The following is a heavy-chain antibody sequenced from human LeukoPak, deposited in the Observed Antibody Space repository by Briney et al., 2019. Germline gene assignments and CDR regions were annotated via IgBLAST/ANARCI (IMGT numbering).Heavy chain of an antibody. V-gene: IGHV4-34*01. CDR1: GGSFSRYY. Sequence: SETLSLTCAVYGGSFSRYYWSWIRQPPGKGLEWIGEINHSGSTNYNPSLKSRVTILVDTSKNQFSLKLSSVTAADTAVYYCARRPRITMVRGVKNNNWFDPWGQGTLVTVSS. CDR2: INHSGST. CDR3: ARRPRITMVRGVKNNNWFDP. J-gene: IGHJ5*02. D-gene: IGHD3-10*01.